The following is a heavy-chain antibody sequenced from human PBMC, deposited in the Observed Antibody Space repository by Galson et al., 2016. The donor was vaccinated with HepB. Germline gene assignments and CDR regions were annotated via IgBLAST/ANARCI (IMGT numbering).Heavy chain of an antibody. D-gene: IGHD3-16*01. J-gene: IGHJ6*02. V-gene: IGHV3-15*07. Sequence: SLRLSCAASGFTFSNAWMNWVRQAPGKGPEWVGRIKSKTDGGTTDYAAPVKGRFTISRDDSKNTLYMQMNSLKTEDTAVYYCITDAAAGWGGMDVWGQGTTVTVSS. CDR3: ITDAAAGWGGMDV. CDR2: IKSKTDGGTT. CDR1: GFTFSNAW.